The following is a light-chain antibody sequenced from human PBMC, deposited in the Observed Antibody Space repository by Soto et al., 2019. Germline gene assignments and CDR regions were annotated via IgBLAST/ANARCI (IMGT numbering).Light chain of an antibody. V-gene: IGLV3-21*02. J-gene: IGLJ1*01. CDR3: LVWDSRSDHYV. Sequence: SYELTQSPSVSVAPGQTVSITCGGYNIGSKSVHWYQQKPGQAPVLVVYDDSDRRSGIPERFSGSNSGNTATLTITRVEAGDEADYHCLVWDSRSDHYVFGAGTKLTVL. CDR2: DDS. CDR1: NIGSKS.